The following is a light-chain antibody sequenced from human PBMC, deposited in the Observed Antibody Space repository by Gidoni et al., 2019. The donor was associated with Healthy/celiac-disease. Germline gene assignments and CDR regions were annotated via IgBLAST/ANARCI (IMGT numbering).Light chain of an antibody. J-gene: IGKJ2*01. CDR2: AAS. CDR3: QQSYSTPS. V-gene: IGKV1-39*01. CDR1: QSISSY. Sequence: DIQLTQSPSSLSASVGDRVTITCRASQSISSYLNWYQQKPGKAPKLLIYAASSLQSGVPSRFSGGVSGTDFTLPISSLQPEDFATYYCQQSYSTPSFGQGTKLEIK.